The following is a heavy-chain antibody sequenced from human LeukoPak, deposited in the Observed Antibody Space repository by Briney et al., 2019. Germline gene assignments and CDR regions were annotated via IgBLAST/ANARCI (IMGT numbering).Heavy chain of an antibody. J-gene: IGHJ6*04. D-gene: IGHD3-10*02. Sequence: GGSLRLSCAASGFTFSSYEMNWVRQAPGKGLEWVSYIISSGSTIYYADSVKGRFTISRDNAKNSLYLQMNSLRAEDTAVYYCAALGITMIGGVWGKGTTVTISS. CDR3: AALGITMIGGV. CDR1: GFTFSSYE. V-gene: IGHV3-48*03. CDR2: IISSGSTI.